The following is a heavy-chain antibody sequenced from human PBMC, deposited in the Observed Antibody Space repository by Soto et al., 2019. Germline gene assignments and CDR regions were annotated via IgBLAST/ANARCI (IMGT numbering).Heavy chain of an antibody. CDR3: ARDGYCSGGSCYSVPVFDY. Sequence: GGSLRLSCAVSGFIVSSYGMHWVRQAPGKGLEWVAVIWYDGSNKYNADSVKGRFTISRDNSKNTLYLQMNSLRAEDTAVYYCARDGYCSGGSCYSVPVFDYWGQGTLVTVSS. CDR2: IWYDGSNK. D-gene: IGHD2-15*01. CDR1: GFIVSSYG. V-gene: IGHV3-33*01. J-gene: IGHJ4*02.